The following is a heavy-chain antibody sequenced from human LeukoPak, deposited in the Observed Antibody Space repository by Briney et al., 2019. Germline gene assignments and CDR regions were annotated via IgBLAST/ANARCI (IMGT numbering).Heavy chain of an antibody. Sequence: GESLKISCRGSGYIFTSYWIGWVRQMPGKGLEWMGIIYPGDSDTRYSPSFQGQVTISADKSITTAYLQWSSLKASDTAMYYCERLGDSSGYYYDGGDLWGQGTLVTVSS. V-gene: IGHV5-51*01. CDR3: ERLGDSSGYYYDGGDL. J-gene: IGHJ5*02. D-gene: IGHD3-22*01. CDR2: IYPGDSDT. CDR1: GYIFTSYW.